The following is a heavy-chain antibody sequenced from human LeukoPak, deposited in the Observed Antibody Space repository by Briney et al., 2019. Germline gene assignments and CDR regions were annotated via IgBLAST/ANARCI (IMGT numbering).Heavy chain of an antibody. CDR2: MNPNSGNT. CDR3: ARSSGQQWLARGMDV. Sequence: ASVKVSCKASGYTFTSYDINWVRQATGQGLEWMGWMNPNSGNTDYAQKFQGRVTMTRNTSISTAYMELSSLRSEDTAVYYCARSSGQQWLARGMDVWGQGTTVTVSS. J-gene: IGHJ6*02. D-gene: IGHD6-19*01. CDR1: GYTFTSYD. V-gene: IGHV1-8*01.